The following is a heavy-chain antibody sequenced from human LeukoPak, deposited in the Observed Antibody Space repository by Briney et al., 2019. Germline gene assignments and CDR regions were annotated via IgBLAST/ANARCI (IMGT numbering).Heavy chain of an antibody. D-gene: IGHD5-12*01. CDR2: ISYDGSNK. V-gene: IGHV3-30*18. J-gene: IGHJ4*02. Sequence: PGRSLRLSCAASGFTFSSYGMHWVRQAPGKGLEWVAVISYDGSNKYYADSVKGRFTISRDNSKNTLYLQMNSLRAEDTAVYYCAKDFSGYDFDYWGQGTLVTVSS. CDR3: AKDFSGYDFDY. CDR1: GFTFSSYG.